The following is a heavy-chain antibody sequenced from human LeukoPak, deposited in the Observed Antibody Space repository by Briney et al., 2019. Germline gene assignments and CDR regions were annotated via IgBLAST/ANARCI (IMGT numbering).Heavy chain of an antibody. D-gene: IGHD3-9*01. J-gene: IGHJ3*02. V-gene: IGHV4-34*01. CDR1: GGSFSGYF. Sequence: SETLSLTCGVYGGSFSGYFWSWIRQTPGTGLEWIGDINHGGTTNYNPPLKSRVTISVDTSKNHYSLKMDSVTAADTAIYYCARVQSSWGGRYFDWLPAFDIWGQGAVVTVSS. CDR3: ARVQSSWGGRYFDWLPAFDI. CDR2: INHGGTT.